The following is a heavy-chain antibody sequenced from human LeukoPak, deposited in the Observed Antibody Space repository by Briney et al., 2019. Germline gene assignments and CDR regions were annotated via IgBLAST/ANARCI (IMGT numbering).Heavy chain of an antibody. Sequence: GGSLRLSCAASGFTFSNSAMTWVRQAPGKGREWVSAISGSGGSTYYAHSVKGRFTISRDNAKNSLYLQMNSLRAEDTALYYCAKDTENRYSSGWLLGYWGQGTLVTVSS. CDR2: ISGSGGST. CDR1: GFTFSNSA. J-gene: IGHJ4*02. D-gene: IGHD6-19*01. V-gene: IGHV3-23*01. CDR3: AKDTENRYSSGWLLGY.